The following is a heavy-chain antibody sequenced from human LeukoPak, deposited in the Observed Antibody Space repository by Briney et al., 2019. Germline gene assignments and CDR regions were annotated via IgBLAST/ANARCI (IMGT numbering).Heavy chain of an antibody. CDR2: FDPEDGET. D-gene: IGHD6-13*01. V-gene: IGHV1-24*01. CDR1: GYTFTSYG. J-gene: IGHJ4*02. Sequence: ASVKVSCKASGYTFTSYGISWVRQAPGQGLEWMGGFDPEDGETIYAQKFQGRVTMTEDTSTDTAYMELSSLRSEDTAVYYCATDLPPQQLVNAWGYWSQGTLVTVSS. CDR3: ATDLPPQQLVNAWGY.